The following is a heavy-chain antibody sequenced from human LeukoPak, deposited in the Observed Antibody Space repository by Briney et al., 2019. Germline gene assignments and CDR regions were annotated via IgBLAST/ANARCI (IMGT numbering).Heavy chain of an antibody. CDR2: MNPNSGNT. CDR3: ARAHCSGGSCSFDY. CDR1: GYTYTSYD. D-gene: IGHD2-15*01. Sequence: ASVKVSCKASGYTYTSYDINWVRQATGQGLEWMGWMNPNSGNTGYAQKFQGRVTMTRNTSISTAYMELSSLRSEDTAAYYCARAHCSGGSCSFDYWGQGTLVSVSS. J-gene: IGHJ4*02. V-gene: IGHV1-8*01.